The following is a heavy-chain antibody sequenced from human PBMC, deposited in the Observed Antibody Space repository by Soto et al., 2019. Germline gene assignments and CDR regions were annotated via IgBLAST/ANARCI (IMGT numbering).Heavy chain of an antibody. J-gene: IGHJ4*02. D-gene: IGHD1-1*01. V-gene: IGHV4-38-2*02. Sequence: SETLSLTCIVSGFTISRGYYWSWVRQPPGKGLQWIGSIYPSVSSYHNPSLATRLRLSIDTSKNQFTLNLTSVTAADTALYFCAREKVGTTFFDNWGQGIEDTVSS. CDR1: GFTISRGYY. CDR3: AREKVGTTFFDN. CDR2: IYPSVSS.